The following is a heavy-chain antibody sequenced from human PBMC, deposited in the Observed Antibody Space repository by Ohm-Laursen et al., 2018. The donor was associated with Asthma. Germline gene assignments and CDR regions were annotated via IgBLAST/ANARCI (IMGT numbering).Heavy chain of an antibody. V-gene: IGHV4-30-4*02. CDR1: GGSISSGDYY. D-gene: IGHD1-26*01. CDR2: IYYSGST. Sequence: SDTLSLTCTVSGGSISSGDYYWSWIRQPPGKGLEWIGYIYYSGSTYYNPSLKSRVTTSVDTSKNQFSLKLSSVTAADTAVYYCARTWELYYFDYWGQGTLVTVSS. J-gene: IGHJ4*02. CDR3: ARTWELYYFDY.